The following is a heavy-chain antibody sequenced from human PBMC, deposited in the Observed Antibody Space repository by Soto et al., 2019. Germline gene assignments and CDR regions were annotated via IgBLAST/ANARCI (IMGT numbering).Heavy chain of an antibody. Sequence: ASGKVSCKASGYTFTSYAMNWVRQAPGQRLEWMGWINAGNGNTKYSQKFQDRVTITRDTSASTAYMELSSLRSEDTAVYYCARDPGYRYGNTWGQGTLVTSPQ. CDR1: GYTFTSYA. D-gene: IGHD5-18*01. CDR2: INAGNGNT. CDR3: ARDPGYRYGNT. V-gene: IGHV1-3*01. J-gene: IGHJ5*02.